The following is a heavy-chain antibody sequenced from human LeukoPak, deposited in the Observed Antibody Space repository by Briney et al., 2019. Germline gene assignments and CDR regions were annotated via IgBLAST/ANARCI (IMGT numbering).Heavy chain of an antibody. V-gene: IGHV4-61*02. CDR2: IYTSGST. J-gene: IGHJ4*02. Sequence: TSEALSLTCTVSGGSISSGSYYWSWIRQPAGKGLEWIGRIYTSGSTNYNPSLKSRVTISVDTSKNQFSLKLSSVTAADTAVYYCARGYCSSTSCYNYFDYWGQGTLVTVSS. CDR1: GGSISSGSYY. CDR3: ARGYCSSTSCYNYFDY. D-gene: IGHD2-2*02.